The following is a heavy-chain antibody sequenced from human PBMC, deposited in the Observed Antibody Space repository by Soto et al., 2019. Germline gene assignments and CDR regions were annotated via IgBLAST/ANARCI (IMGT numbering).Heavy chain of an antibody. Sequence: QVQLVQSGAEVKKPGSSVKVSCKASGGTFSSYAISWVRQAPGQGLEWMGGIIPIFGTANYAQKFQGRVTITADESTSTAYMELSSLRSEDTAVYYCARAAQHYSIRGVVYWCDPWGQGTLVTVSS. J-gene: IGHJ5*02. CDR2: IIPIFGTA. CDR1: GGTFSSYA. D-gene: IGHD3-10*01. V-gene: IGHV1-69*01. CDR3: ARAAQHYSIRGVVYWCDP.